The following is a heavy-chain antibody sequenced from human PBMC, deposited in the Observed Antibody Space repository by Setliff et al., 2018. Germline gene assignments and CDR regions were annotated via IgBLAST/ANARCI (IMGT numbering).Heavy chain of an antibody. CDR3: ARGPVMIVATGYFDY. Sequence: LSLTCGVTGYSIGSGYYWGWIRLSPGKGLEWIGDISHSGYTYYNPSLSSRVVISVDTSKNQFSLKLSSVTAADTAVYYCARGPVMIVATGYFDYWGQGTLVTVS. V-gene: IGHV4-38-2*01. CDR1: GYSIGSGYY. J-gene: IGHJ4*02. D-gene: IGHD3-22*01. CDR2: ISHSGYT.